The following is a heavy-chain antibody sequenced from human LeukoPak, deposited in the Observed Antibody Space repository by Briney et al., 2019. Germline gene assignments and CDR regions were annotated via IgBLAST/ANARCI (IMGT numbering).Heavy chain of an antibody. CDR3: AIYFVDGGGRGT. CDR1: GASISSGGYH. D-gene: IGHD2/OR15-2a*01. J-gene: IGHJ4*02. CDR2: DGST. Sequence: PSETLSLTCTVSGASISSGGYHWSWIRQHPGKGLEWIGNDGSTSYNPSLKSRLTISVDTSKNQFSLKLSSVTAADTAIYYCAIYFVDGGGRGTWGQGTLVTVSP. V-gene: IGHV4-31*03.